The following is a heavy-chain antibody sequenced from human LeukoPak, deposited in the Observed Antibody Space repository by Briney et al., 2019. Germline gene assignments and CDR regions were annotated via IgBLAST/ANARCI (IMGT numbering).Heavy chain of an antibody. J-gene: IGHJ6*02. CDR3: TRDLMDYDVSTGLHHYYMDV. CDR2: ISGDGRNI. D-gene: IGHD3-9*01. CDR1: GFTFSSYW. Sequence: GGSLRLSCVASGFTFSSYWMHWVRQDPRKGLVWVSRISGDGRNINYADSVRGRFTISRDNAKNTLYLQMNTLRVEDTAVYYCTRDLMDYDVSTGLHHYYMDVWGQGTAVTVSS. V-gene: IGHV3-74*01.